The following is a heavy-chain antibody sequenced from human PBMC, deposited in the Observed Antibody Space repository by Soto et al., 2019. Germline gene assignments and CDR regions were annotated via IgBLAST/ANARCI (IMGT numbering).Heavy chain of an antibody. Sequence: GGSLRLSCAASGFNFNSYAMNWVRQAPGKGLEWISYISLASSTIYYADSVKGRFTISRDNANDSLYLQMNSLRAEDTAVYYCARDLLSYYYMDVWGEGTTVTVSS. J-gene: IGHJ6*03. V-gene: IGHV3-48*01. CDR1: GFNFNSYA. CDR3: ARDLLSYYYMDV. CDR2: ISLASSTI.